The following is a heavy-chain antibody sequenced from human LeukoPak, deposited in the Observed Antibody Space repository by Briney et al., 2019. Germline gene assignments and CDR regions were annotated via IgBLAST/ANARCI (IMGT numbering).Heavy chain of an antibody. V-gene: IGHV1-18*01. CDR3: ARVQAVAGPNYFDY. CDR1: GYTFTSYG. D-gene: IGHD6-19*01. J-gene: IGHJ4*02. CDR2: ISAYNGNT. Sequence: ASVKVSCKASGYTFTSYGISWVRQAPGQGLEWMGWISAYNGNTNYAQKLQGRVTMTTDTSTSTAYMELRSLRSDDTAVYYCARVQAVAGPNYFDYWGQGTLVTVSS.